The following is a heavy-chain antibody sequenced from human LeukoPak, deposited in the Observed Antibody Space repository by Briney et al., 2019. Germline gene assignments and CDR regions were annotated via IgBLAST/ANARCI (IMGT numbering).Heavy chain of an antibody. J-gene: IGHJ3*02. Sequence: PGGSLRLSCAASAFTFSNYWMAWVRQAPGKGLEWVANIKHDGSEKYYVDSVKGRFTISRDNAKNSLYLQMNSLRAEDTAVYYCARDVGAFDIWGQGPMVTVSS. CDR3: ARDVGAFDI. V-gene: IGHV3-7*04. CDR1: AFTFSNYW. CDR2: IKHDGSEK.